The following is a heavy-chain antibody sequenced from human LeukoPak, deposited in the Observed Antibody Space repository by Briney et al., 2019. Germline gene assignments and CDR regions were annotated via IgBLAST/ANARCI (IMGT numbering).Heavy chain of an antibody. CDR2: IKQDGSEK. CDR1: GFTFSSYW. V-gene: IGHV3-7*01. Sequence: GGSLRLSCAASGFTFSSYWMSWVRQAPGKGLEWVANIKQDGSEKYYVDSVKGRFTTSRDNAKNSLYLQMNSLRAEDTAVYYCARVGLVLYYYYGMDVWGQGTTVTVSS. CDR3: ARVGLVLYYYYGMDV. D-gene: IGHD3-16*01. J-gene: IGHJ6*02.